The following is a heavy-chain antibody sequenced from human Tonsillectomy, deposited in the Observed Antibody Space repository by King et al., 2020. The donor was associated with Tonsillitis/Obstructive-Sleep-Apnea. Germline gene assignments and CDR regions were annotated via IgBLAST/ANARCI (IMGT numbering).Heavy chain of an antibody. D-gene: IGHD6-6*01. V-gene: IGHV4-34*01. J-gene: IGHJ5*02. CDR2: INHSGST. CDR3: ARSYLSSPLYTWFDP. Sequence: VQLQQWGAGLLKPSETLSLTCAVYGGSFSGYYWSWIRQPPGKGLEWIWEINHSGSTNYNPSLKSRVTISVDTSKKQFSLKLSSVTAADTAVYYCARSYLSSPLYTWFDPWGQGTLVTVSS. CDR1: GGSFSGYY.